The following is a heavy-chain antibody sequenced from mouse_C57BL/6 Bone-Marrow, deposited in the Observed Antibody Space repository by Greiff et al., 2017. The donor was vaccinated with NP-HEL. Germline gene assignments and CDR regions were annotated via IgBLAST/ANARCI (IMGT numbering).Heavy chain of an antibody. CDR3: ARSVVASPFAY. CDR2: INPNNGGT. CDR1: GYTFTDYY. V-gene: IGHV1-26*01. J-gene: IGHJ3*01. Sequence: VQLQQSGPELVKPGASVKISCKASGYTFTDYYMNWVKQSHGKSLEWIGDINPNNGGTSYNQKFKGKATLTVDKSSSTAYMELRSLTSEDSAVYYCARSVVASPFAYWGQGTLVTVSA. D-gene: IGHD1-1*01.